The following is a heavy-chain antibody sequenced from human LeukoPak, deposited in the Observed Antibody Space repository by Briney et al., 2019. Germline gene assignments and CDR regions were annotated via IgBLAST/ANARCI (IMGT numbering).Heavy chain of an antibody. Sequence: SQTLSLTCAISGNSVSSNSVAWNWIRQSPSRGLEWLGRTYYMSKWYNDYAASVKSRITINPDTSKNQFSLQLNSVTPEDTAVYYCVRYDHGLHYFDYCGQGTLVTVSS. CDR3: VRYDHGLHYFDY. J-gene: IGHJ4*02. CDR1: GNSVSSNSVA. V-gene: IGHV6-1*01. CDR2: TYYMSKWYN. D-gene: IGHD3-3*01.